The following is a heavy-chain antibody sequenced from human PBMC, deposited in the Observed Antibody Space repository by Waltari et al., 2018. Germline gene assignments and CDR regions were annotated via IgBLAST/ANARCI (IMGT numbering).Heavy chain of an antibody. V-gene: IGHV4-39*01. J-gene: IGHJ4*02. CDR1: GGSISSSSYY. CDR2: IYYSGST. D-gene: IGHD6-19*01. CDR3: ATNRGYSSGEFDY. Sequence: QLQLQESGPGLVKPSETLSLTCTVSGGSISSSSYYWGWIRQPPGKGLEWIGSIYYSGSTYYNPSLKSRVTISVDTSKNQFSLKLSSVTAADTAVYYCATNRGYSSGEFDYWGQGTLVTVSS.